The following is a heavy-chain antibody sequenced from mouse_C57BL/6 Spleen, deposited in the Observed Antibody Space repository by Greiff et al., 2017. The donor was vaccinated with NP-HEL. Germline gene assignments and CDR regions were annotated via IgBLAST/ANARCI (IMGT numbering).Heavy chain of an antibody. V-gene: IGHV1-4*01. Sequence: VQVVESGAELARPGASVKMSCKASGYTFTSYTMHWVKQRPGQGLEWIGYINPSSGYTKYNQKFKDKATLTADKSSSTAYMQLSSLTSEDSAVYYCARGVGYAYWGQGTLVTVSA. J-gene: IGHJ3*01. CDR1: GYTFTSYT. CDR2: INPSSGYT. CDR3: ARGVGYAY.